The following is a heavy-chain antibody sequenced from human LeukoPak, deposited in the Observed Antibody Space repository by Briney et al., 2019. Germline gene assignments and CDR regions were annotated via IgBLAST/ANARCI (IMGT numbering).Heavy chain of an antibody. D-gene: IGHD2-2*01. CDR1: GFTFNRDW. CDR2: IDHSGST. J-gene: IGHJ5*02. CDR3: ARQPSWTVS. Sequence: GSLRLSCVASGFTFNRDWTAWIRQPPGKGLEWIGEIDHSGSTNYNPSLKSRVTISLDTSKNQFSLKLTSVTVADTAVYYCARQPSWTVSWGQGTLVTVSS. V-gene: IGHV4-34*01.